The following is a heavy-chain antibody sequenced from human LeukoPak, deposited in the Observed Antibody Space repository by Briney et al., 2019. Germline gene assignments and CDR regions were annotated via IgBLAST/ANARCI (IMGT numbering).Heavy chain of an antibody. D-gene: IGHD3-10*01. Sequence: RPGGSLRLSCAASGFTFSSYEMNWVRQAPGKGLEWVSYISSSGSTIYYADSVKGRFTISKDTSRNTLYLQMNSLRTEDTAVYYCAKDLMRDRWFGESWGQGTLVTVSS. V-gene: IGHV3-48*03. CDR3: AKDLMRDRWFGES. CDR1: GFTFSSYE. J-gene: IGHJ5*02. CDR2: ISSSGSTI.